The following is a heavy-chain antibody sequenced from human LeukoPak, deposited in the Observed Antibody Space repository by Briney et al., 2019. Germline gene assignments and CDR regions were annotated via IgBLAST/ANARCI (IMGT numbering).Heavy chain of an antibody. D-gene: IGHD3-16*01. CDR3: AKVIGSNAWYPVDY. J-gene: IGHJ4*02. CDR2: INGGGTRS. Sequence: GGSLRLSCAASGFTFSSSVMSWVRQAPGKGLEWVSTINGGGTRSYYAVSVNGRFIISRDNSMNTLYLQMNGLRAEDTAVYYCAKVIGSNAWYPVDYWGQGTLVTVSS. CDR1: GFTFSSSV. V-gene: IGHV3-23*01.